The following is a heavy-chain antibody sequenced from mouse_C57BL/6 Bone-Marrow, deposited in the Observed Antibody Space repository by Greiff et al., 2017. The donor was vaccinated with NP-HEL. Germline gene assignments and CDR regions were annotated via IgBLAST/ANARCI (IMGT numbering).Heavy chain of an antibody. Sequence: VQLQQSGAELVRPGASVKLSCTASGFNFKDDYMHWVKQRPEQGLEWIGWIDPENGDTEYASKFQGKATITADTSTNTAYLQLSSLTSEDTVVYYCTTDCDWYFDVWGTGTTVTVSS. CDR2: IDPENGDT. J-gene: IGHJ1*03. CDR1: GFNFKDDY. CDR3: TTDCDWYFDV. V-gene: IGHV14-4*01.